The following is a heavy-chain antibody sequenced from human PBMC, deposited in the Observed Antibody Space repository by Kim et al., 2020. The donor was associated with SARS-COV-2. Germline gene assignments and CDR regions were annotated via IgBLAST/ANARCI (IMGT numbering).Heavy chain of an antibody. CDR2: IRSKAYGGTT. V-gene: IGHV3-49*04. D-gene: IGHD4-17*01. J-gene: IGHJ5*02. CDR1: GFTFGDYA. CDR3: TRLDYGGNVWFDP. Sequence: GGSLRLSCTASGFTFGDYAMSWVRQAPGKGLEWVVFIRSKAYGGTTEYAASVKGRFTISRDDSKSIAYLQMNSLKTEDTAVYYCTRLDYGGNVWFDPWGQGTLVTVSS.